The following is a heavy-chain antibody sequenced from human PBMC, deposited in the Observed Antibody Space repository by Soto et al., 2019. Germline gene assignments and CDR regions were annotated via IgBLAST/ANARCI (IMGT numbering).Heavy chain of an antibody. V-gene: IGHV3-15*01. CDR1: GFTFSNAW. D-gene: IGHD6-19*01. J-gene: IGHJ4*02. CDR2: IKSKTDGGTT. CDR3: TTGRTNIAVAELDY. Sequence: EVQLVESGGGLVKPGGSLRLSCAASGFTFSNAWMSWVRQAPGKGLEWVGRIKSKTDGGTTDYAAPVKGRFTISRHDSKNTLYLQMNSLKTEDTAVYYCTTGRTNIAVAELDYWGQGTLVTVSS.